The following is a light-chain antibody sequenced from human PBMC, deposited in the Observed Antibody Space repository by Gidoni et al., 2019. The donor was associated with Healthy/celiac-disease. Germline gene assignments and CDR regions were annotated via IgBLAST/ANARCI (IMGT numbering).Light chain of an antibody. CDR2: AAS. CDR3: QQIFTSPPFT. CDR1: QTIITY. V-gene: IGKV1-39*01. Sequence: DIQMTQSPSPLSAAVGDRVTITCRASQTIITYLNWYQQKPGEAPKLLIYAASSLQSGVPSRFSGSGSGTDFTLSISSLQPEDFATYYCQQIFTSPPFTFGPGTKVDV. J-gene: IGKJ3*01.